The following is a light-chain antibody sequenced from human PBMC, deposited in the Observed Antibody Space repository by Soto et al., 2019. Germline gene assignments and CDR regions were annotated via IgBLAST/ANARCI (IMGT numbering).Light chain of an antibody. Sequence: QSVLTKPPSASGTPGQRVTISCSGSSSNIGSNYVYWYQQLPGTAPKLLIYRNNQRPSGVPDRFSGSKSGTSASLAISGLRSEDEADYYCAAWDDSLSGLGVVFGGGTKLTVL. J-gene: IGLJ2*01. CDR1: SSNIGSNY. V-gene: IGLV1-47*01. CDR3: AAWDDSLSGLGVV. CDR2: RNN.